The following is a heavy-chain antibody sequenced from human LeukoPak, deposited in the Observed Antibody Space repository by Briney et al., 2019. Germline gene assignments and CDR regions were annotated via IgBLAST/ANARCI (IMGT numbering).Heavy chain of an antibody. CDR1: GGSISSYY. CDR3: ARGPLHYYLVN. Sequence: MTSETLSLTCTVSGGSISSYYWSWIRQPPGKGLEWIGYIYYSGSTNYNPSLKSRVTISVDTSKNQFSLKLSSVTAEDTAVYYCARGPLHYYLVNWGQGTLVTVSS. CDR2: IYYSGST. D-gene: IGHD3-16*02. J-gene: IGHJ4*02. V-gene: IGHV4-59*01.